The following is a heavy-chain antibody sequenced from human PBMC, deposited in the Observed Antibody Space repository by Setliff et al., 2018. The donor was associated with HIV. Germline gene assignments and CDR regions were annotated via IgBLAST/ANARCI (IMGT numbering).Heavy chain of an antibody. D-gene: IGHD3-3*01. CDR1: GGSISSGSYY. V-gene: IGHV4-61*02. CDR2: IYTSGST. J-gene: IGHJ4*02. CDR3: ARTTLTIFGVVIPDY. Sequence: SETLSLTCTVSGGSISSGSYYWSWIRQPAGKGLERIGRIYTSGSTNYNPSLKSRVTISVDTSKNQFSLKLSSVTAADTAVYYCARTTLTIFGVVIPDYWGQGTLVTVSS.